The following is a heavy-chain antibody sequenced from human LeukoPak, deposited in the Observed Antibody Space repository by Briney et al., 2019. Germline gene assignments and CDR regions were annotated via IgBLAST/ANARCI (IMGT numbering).Heavy chain of an antibody. CDR2: IYYSGST. J-gene: IGHJ4*02. V-gene: IGHV4-59*01. CDR1: GGSISTYY. D-gene: IGHD3-3*01. Sequence: SQTLTVTCTVSGGSISTYYWSWMRQPPGRGLEWIGYIYYSGSTNHNPSLQSRVTISVDTSKNQFSLKLNSVTAADTAVYYCARGGVPGGFYGSLYYWGPGTLVTVSS. CDR3: ARGGVPGGFYGSLYY.